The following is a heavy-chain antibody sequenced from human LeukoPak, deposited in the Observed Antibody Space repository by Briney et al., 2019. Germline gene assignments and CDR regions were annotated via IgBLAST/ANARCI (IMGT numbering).Heavy chain of an antibody. CDR2: ISRSGGST. V-gene: IGHV3-23*01. CDR3: ATSGAVATTDY. D-gene: IGHD6-19*01. Sequence: GGSLRLSCAASGFTFTVYWMSWVRQAPGKGLEWVSAISRSGGSTYYADSVKGRFTISRDNSKNTLYLQMNSLRAEDTAVYYCATSGAVATTDYWGQGTLVTVSS. J-gene: IGHJ4*02. CDR1: GFTFTVYW.